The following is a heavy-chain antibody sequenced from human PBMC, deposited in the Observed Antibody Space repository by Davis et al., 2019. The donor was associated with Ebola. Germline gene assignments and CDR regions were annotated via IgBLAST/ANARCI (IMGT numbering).Heavy chain of an antibody. CDR2: ISYDGSNK. V-gene: IGHV3-30*18. Sequence: GGSLRLSCAASGFTFSSYGMHWVRQAPGKGLEWVAVISYDGSNKYYADSVKGRFTISRDNSKNTLYLQMNSLRAEDTAVYYCAKPDLIAVAANFDYWGQGTLVTVSS. J-gene: IGHJ4*02. CDR1: GFTFSSYG. CDR3: AKPDLIAVAANFDY. D-gene: IGHD6-19*01.